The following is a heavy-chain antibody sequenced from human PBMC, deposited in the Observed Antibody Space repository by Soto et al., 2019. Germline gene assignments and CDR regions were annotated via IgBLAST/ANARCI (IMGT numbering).Heavy chain of an antibody. CDR2: IRAYNGNT. Sequence: QVQLVQSGSEVKKPGASVKVSCKASGYTFTSYGISWVRQAPGQGLEWMGWIRAYNGNTNYAQKLQGRVTITSDTSTSTAYMELRSLRSDDTAVYYCARQRGIVLMVYAEPFDYWGQGTLVTVS. J-gene: IGHJ4*02. CDR3: ARQRGIVLMVYAEPFDY. D-gene: IGHD2-8*01. CDR1: GYTFTSYG. V-gene: IGHV1-18*01.